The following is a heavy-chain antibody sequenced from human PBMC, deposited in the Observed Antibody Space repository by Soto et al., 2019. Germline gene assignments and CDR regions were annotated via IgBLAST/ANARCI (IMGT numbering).Heavy chain of an antibody. D-gene: IGHD5-12*01. CDR2: ISGSGGST. V-gene: IGHV3-23*01. CDR1: GFTFSSYA. J-gene: IGHJ4*02. CDR3: ARDPSSINGFESPIDY. Sequence: GGSLRLSCAASGFTFSSYAMSWVRQAPGKGLEWVSAISGSGGSTYYADSVKGRFTISRDNSKNTLYLQMNSLRAEDTAVYYCARDPSSINGFESPIDYWGQGTLVTVSS.